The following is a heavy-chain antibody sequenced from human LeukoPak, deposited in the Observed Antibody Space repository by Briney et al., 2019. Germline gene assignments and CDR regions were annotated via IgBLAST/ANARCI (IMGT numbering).Heavy chain of an antibody. CDR2: ISGSGGST. J-gene: IGHJ5*02. V-gene: IGHV3-23*01. D-gene: IGHD2-15*01. CDR3: AKDRGGSCYLGWFDP. CDR1: GFTFSSYA. Sequence: GGSLRLSCAASGFTFSSYAMSWVRQAPGKGLEWVSAISGSGGSTYYADSVRGRFTISRDNSKNTLYLQMNSLRAEDTAVYYCAKDRGGSCYLGWFDPWGQGTLVTVSS.